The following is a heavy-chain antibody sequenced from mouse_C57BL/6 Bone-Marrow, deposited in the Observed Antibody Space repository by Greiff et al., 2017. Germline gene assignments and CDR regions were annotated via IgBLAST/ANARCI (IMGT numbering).Heavy chain of an antibody. V-gene: IGHV1-42*01. D-gene: IGHD2-4*01. CDR3: AREGYDYFFDY. J-gene: IGHJ2*01. Sequence: EVQLQQSGPELVKPGASVKISCKASGYSFTGYYMNWVKQSPEKSLEWIGEINPSTGGTTYNQKFKAKATLTVDKSSITAYMQLKSLTSEDSAVYYCAREGYDYFFDYWGQGTTLTVSS. CDR2: INPSTGGT. CDR1: GYSFTGYY.